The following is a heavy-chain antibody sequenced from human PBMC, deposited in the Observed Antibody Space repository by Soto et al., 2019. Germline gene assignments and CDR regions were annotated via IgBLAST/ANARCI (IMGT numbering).Heavy chain of an antibody. CDR2: MNPYTGKA. J-gene: IGHJ4*02. V-gene: IGHV1-8*01. Sequence: QVQLVQSGAEVKRPGASLKVSCQASGYIFTTYDINWVRQAPGQGLEWMGWMNPYTGKAGYAQKFQGRVTMTRDNSISTAYMELSSLRSEDTALYYCARRKERSGPNYFDYWGLGTLVTVSS. CDR3: ARRKERSGPNYFDY. D-gene: IGHD6-25*01. CDR1: GYIFTTYD.